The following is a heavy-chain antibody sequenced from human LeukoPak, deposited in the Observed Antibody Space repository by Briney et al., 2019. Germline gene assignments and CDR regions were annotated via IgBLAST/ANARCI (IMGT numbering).Heavy chain of an antibody. J-gene: IGHJ4*02. D-gene: IGHD2-2*02. CDR3: ARERVVPAAIRGYFDY. CDR2: IYYSGST. V-gene: IGHV4-31*03. Sequence: PSQTLSLTCTVSGGSISSGGYYWSWIRQHPGKGLEWIGYIYYSGSTYYNPSLKSRVTISVDTSKNQFSLKLSSVTAADTAVYYCARERVVPAAIRGYFDYWGQGTLVTVSS. CDR1: GGSISSGGYY.